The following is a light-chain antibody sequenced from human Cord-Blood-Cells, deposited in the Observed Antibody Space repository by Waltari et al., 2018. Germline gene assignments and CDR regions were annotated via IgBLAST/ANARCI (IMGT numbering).Light chain of an antibody. V-gene: IGLV2-23*02. J-gene: IGLJ2*01. Sequence: QSALTQPASVSGSPGQSLPIPCTGTNSDVGSYNLGPRYQQHPGQAPKLMIYEVSKRPSGVSNRFSGSKSGNTASLTISGLQAEDEADYYCCSYAGSSTFVVFGGGTKLTVL. CDR2: EVS. CDR1: NSDVGSYNL. CDR3: CSYAGSSTFVV.